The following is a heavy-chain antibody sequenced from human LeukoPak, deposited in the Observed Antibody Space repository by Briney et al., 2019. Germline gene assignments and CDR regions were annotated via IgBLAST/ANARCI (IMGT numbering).Heavy chain of an antibody. J-gene: IGHJ3*01. CDR1: GFTFSTYA. CDR2: IVGSGGST. Sequence: PGGSLRLSCAASGFTFSTYALSWVRQPPGKGLVWVSSIVGSGGSTFYADSVKGRFSISRDSSKHTLYLQMNTLRADDTAVYYCAKDGSNDWRWGAFDVWGQGTMVTVSS. D-gene: IGHD2-15*01. CDR3: AKDGSNDWRWGAFDV. V-gene: IGHV3-23*01.